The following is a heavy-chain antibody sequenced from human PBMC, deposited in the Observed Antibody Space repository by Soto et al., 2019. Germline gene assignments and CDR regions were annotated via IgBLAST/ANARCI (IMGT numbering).Heavy chain of an antibody. Sequence: QITLKESGPTLVKPTQTLTLTCTFSGFSLSTSGEGVGWIRQPPGKALEWLALIYWDDDKRYSPSLKSRVTITKGTSKSQVVLTMTNMDPVDTATYFCAHRFVTASWDYWGQGTLVTVSS. CDR2: IYWDDDK. V-gene: IGHV2-5*02. D-gene: IGHD5-18*01. CDR1: GFSLSTSGEG. J-gene: IGHJ4*02. CDR3: AHRFVTASWDY.